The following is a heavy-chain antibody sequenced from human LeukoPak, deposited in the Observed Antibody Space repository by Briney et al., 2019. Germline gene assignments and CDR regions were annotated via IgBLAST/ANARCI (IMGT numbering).Heavy chain of an antibody. Sequence: SLQISCKGSGGFFTSYWIGWGRQMPGKGLEWMGIIYPGDSDTRYSPSFQGQVTISADKSISTAYLQWSSLKPSDTAKYYCARGYAEHQYYYGMDLGGQGTTVTVSS. CDR2: IYPGDSDT. D-gene: IGHD5-12*01. V-gene: IGHV5-51*01. J-gene: IGHJ6*02. CDR3: ARGYAEHQYYYGMDL. CDR1: GGFFTSYW.